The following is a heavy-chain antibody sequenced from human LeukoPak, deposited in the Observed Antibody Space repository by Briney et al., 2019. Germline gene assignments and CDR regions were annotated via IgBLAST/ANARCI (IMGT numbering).Heavy chain of an antibody. D-gene: IGHD6-19*01. V-gene: IGHV4-4*07. J-gene: IGHJ4*02. CDR1: GGSIRSYY. CDR2: IDSSGST. Sequence: SSETLSLTCTVSGGSIRSYYWNWIRQPAGKGLEWIGRIDSSGSTTYSPSLRSRVTMSVDSSKSQISLNLNSVTAADTAMYYCARSPLGSSGWYRADFWGQGTLVTVSS. CDR3: ARSPLGSSGWYRADF.